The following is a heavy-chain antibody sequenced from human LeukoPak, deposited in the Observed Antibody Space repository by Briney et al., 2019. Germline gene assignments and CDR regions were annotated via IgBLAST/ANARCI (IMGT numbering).Heavy chain of an antibody. J-gene: IGHJ4*02. V-gene: IGHV4-39*07. CDR1: GGSISSSSYY. CDR2: IYYSGST. CDR3: ARDRVSTTVTTPFDY. D-gene: IGHD4-17*01. Sequence: SETLSLTCTVSGGSISSSSYYWGWIRQPPGKGLEWIGSIYYSGSTYYNPSLKSRVTISVDTSKNQFSLKLSSVTAADTAVYYCARDRVSTTVTTPFDYWGQGTLVTVSS.